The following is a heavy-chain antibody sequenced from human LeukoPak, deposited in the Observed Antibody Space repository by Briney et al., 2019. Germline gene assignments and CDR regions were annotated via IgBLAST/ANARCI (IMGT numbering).Heavy chain of an antibody. D-gene: IGHD6-19*01. CDR2: IHYSGST. CDR3: AGGYSSGWYREY. Sequence: PSETLSLTCTVSRGSISTYYWSWMRQPPGKGLEWIGYIHYSGSTDYNPSLKSRISMSLDTSKNQFSLKLSSVTAADTAVYYCAGGYSSGWYREYWGQGTLVTVSS. CDR1: RGSISTYY. V-gene: IGHV4-59*08. J-gene: IGHJ4*02.